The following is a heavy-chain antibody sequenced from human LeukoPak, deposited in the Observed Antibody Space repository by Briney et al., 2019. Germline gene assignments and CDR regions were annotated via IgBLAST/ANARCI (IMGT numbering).Heavy chain of an antibody. V-gene: IGHV1-2*04. CDR2: INPNSGGT. J-gene: IGHJ4*02. CDR3: ARDLGQQLVVNNY. CDR1: GYTFTGYY. D-gene: IGHD6-13*01. Sequence: GASVKVSCKASGYTFTGYYMHWVRQAPGQGLEWMGWINPNSGGTNYAQKFQGWVTMTRDTSISTAYMELSRLRSDDTAVYYCARDLGQQLVVNNYWGQGTLVTVSS.